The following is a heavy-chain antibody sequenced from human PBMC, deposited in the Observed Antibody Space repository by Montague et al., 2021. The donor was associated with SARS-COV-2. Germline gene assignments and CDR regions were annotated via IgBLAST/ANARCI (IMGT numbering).Heavy chain of an antibody. CDR1: GGSISSSSYY. J-gene: IGHJ4*02. Sequence: SETLSLTCTVSGGSISSSSYYWCWIRQPAGNGLELMGSIYNRGSTYYNPSLKSGVTISVDTSKNQFSLKLSSVTAADTALYYCARPGSSGYDYHQLVDDWGQGTTVTVSS. V-gene: IGHV4-39*01. D-gene: IGHD5-12*01. CDR2: IYNRGST. CDR3: ARPGSSGYDYHQLVDD.